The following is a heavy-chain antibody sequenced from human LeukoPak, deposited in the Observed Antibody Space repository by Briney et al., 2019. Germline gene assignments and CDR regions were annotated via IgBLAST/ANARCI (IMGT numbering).Heavy chain of an antibody. CDR1: GFTLSHNW. D-gene: IGHD1-1*01. CDR2: IHGDGSSP. CDR3: ARDGSLPDY. Sequence: PGGSLRLFCAASGFTLSHNWMHWVRQVPGKGLVWVSRIHGDGSSPIYADSVKGRFTISRDNAKNTLYLQMNSLGVEDGGIYYCARDGSLPDYWGQGTLVTVSS. V-gene: IGHV3-74*01. J-gene: IGHJ4*02.